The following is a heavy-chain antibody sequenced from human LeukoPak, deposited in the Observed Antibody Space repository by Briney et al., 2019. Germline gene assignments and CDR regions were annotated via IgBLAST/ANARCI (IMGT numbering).Heavy chain of an antibody. V-gene: IGHV4-34*01. D-gene: IGHD3-9*01. J-gene: IGHJ3*02. CDR2: ISHSGST. CDR1: GGSLSGYY. Sequence: SETLSLTCAVYGGSLSGYYWSWIRRPPGKGLEWIGEISHSGSTNYNPSLKSRVTISVDTSKNQFSLKLSSVTAADTAVYYCARQQLNYDILTGYYGDPGAFDIWGQGTMVTVSS. CDR3: ARQQLNYDILTGYYGDPGAFDI.